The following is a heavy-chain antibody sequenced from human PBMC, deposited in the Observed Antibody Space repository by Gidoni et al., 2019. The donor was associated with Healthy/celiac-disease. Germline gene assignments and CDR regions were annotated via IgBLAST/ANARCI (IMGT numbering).Heavy chain of an antibody. Sequence: QVQLQESGPGLVTPSETMSLTCTVAGGSISSYYLSWFRQPPGKGLEWIVYIYYSGSTNHNTSLKRRVTISVVTSKYQSSLKLSSVTAADTAVYYCARSIRLRFLEWWDMGYYYYYGMDVWGQGTTVTVSS. D-gene: IGHD3-3*01. CDR1: GGSISSYY. CDR2: IYYSGST. V-gene: IGHV4-59*01. J-gene: IGHJ6*02. CDR3: ARSIRLRFLEWWDMGYYYYYGMDV.